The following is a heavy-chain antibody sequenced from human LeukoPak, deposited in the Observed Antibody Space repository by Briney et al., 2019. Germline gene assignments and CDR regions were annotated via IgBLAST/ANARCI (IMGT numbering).Heavy chain of an antibody. D-gene: IGHD4/OR15-4a*01. CDR2: IHYNGDDK. CDR3: ARQYRADYFDY. CDR1: GFTFSSYG. J-gene: IGHJ4*02. Sequence: GGSLRLSCAASGFTFSSYGMHWVRQAPGKGLEWVAYIHYNGDDKYYADSVKGRFTVSRDNSKHTLFVQMDSLRAEDTAVYYCARQYRADYFDYWGQGTLVTVSS. V-gene: IGHV3-30*02.